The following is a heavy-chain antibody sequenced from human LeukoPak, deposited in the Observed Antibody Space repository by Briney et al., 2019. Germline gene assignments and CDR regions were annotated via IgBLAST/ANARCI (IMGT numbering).Heavy chain of an antibody. Sequence: KPSETLSLTCTVSGGSISSNYWNWIRQPPGKGLEWIAYIYYSGSTNHNPSLKSRVTISVDTSKNQFSLKLSSVTAADTAVYYCARDLSSSSSMDVWGKATTVTVSS. CDR3: ARDLSSSSSMDV. D-gene: IGHD6-6*01. V-gene: IGHV4-59*01. J-gene: IGHJ6*04. CDR1: GGSISSNY. CDR2: IYYSGST.